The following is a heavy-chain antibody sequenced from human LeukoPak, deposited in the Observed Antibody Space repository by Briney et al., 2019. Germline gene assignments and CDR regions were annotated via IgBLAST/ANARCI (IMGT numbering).Heavy chain of an antibody. CDR3: ARTDLRVRGALNYYYYGMDV. CDR2: IYYTGSA. D-gene: IGHD3-10*01. J-gene: IGHJ6*02. CDR1: GASISSYY. Sequence: KSSETLPLTCTVSGASISSYYWSWIRQPPGKGLEWIGYIYYTGSAHYNPSLKSRVTISVGTSKNQFSLKLSSVTAADTAVYYCARTDLRVRGALNYYYYGMDVWGQGTTVTVSS. V-gene: IGHV4-59*12.